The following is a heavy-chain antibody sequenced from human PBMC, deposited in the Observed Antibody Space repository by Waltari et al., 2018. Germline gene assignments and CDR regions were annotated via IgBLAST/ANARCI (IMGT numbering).Heavy chain of an antibody. CDR3: ARTMVRGVIIRGGWFDP. CDR2: INPSGST. D-gene: IGHD3-10*01. Sequence: QVQLQQWGAGLLTPSETLSLTCPVYGGSFPGYYWSWIRQPPGKGLEWIGEINPSGSTNYNPSLKSRVTISVDTSKNQFSLKLSSVTAADTAVYYCARTMVRGVIIRGGWFDPWGQGTLVTVSS. CDR1: GGSFPGYY. V-gene: IGHV4-34*01. J-gene: IGHJ5*02.